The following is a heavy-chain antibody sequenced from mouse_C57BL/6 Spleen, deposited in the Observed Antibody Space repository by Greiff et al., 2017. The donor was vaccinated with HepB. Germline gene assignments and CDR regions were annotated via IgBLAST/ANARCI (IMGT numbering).Heavy chain of an antibody. CDR1: GYSITSGYY. J-gene: IGHJ2*01. Sequence: ESGPGLVKPSQSLSLTCSVTGYSITSGYYWNWIRQFPGNKLEWMGYISYDGSNNYNPSLKNRISITRDTSKNQFFLKLNSVTTEDTATYYCARGLGRGYYFDYWGQGTTLTVSS. D-gene: IGHD4-1*01. CDR3: ARGLGRGYYFDY. CDR2: ISYDGSN. V-gene: IGHV3-6*01.